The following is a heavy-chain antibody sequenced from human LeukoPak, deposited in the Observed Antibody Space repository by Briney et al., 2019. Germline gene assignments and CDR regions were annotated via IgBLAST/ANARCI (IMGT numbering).Heavy chain of an antibody. V-gene: IGHV3-30*18. D-gene: IGHD6-19*01. CDR3: AKSSGRSSGGTFDI. Sequence: PGGSLRLSCAASGFTFSSFGMHWVRQAPGKGLEWVAVISYDGISKYYADSVKGRFTISRDNSKNTLYLQMNSLRAEDTAVYYCAKSSGRSSGGTFDIWGQGTMVIVSS. CDR2: ISYDGISK. J-gene: IGHJ3*02. CDR1: GFTFSSFG.